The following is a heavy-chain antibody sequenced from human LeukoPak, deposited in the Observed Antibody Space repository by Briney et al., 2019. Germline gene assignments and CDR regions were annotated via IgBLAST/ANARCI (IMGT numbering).Heavy chain of an antibody. D-gene: IGHD3-9*01. CDR1: GYTFTSYG. CDR3: AREVRDDILTGYGRDYYYYYVDV. Sequence: GASVKVSCKASGYTFTSYGISWVRQAPGQGLEWMGWISAYNGNTDYAQKLQGRVTITRNTSISTAYMELSSLRSEDTAVYYCAREVRDDILTGYGRDYYYYYVDVWGKGTTVTVSS. V-gene: IGHV1-18*01. J-gene: IGHJ6*03. CDR2: ISAYNGNT.